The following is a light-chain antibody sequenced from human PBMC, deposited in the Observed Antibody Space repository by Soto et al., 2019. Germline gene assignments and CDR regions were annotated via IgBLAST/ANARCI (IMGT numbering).Light chain of an antibody. Sequence: EIVLTQSPATLSLSPGERATLSCRASQSVSSYLAWYQQKPGQAPRLLIYDASNRATGIPARFSGSGSGTAFTLTISSLEPEDFAVYYCQQRSNWPLSLTFGGGTKVDIK. J-gene: IGKJ4*01. CDR3: QQRSNWPLSLT. CDR1: QSVSSY. CDR2: DAS. V-gene: IGKV3-11*01.